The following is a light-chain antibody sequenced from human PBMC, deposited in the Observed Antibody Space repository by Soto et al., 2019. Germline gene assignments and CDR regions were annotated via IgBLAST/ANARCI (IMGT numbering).Light chain of an antibody. CDR3: EQYGTSEII. Sequence: GVTQSPGPLSLSPGERATLSCKCSQSLTNSFIAWYQQKPGQAPRLLIYDTSSRASGIPDRFSGSGSGTDCTLTISSLETEDVAVFYCEQYGTSEIIFCQGTRLEIK. CDR1: QSLTNSF. CDR2: DTS. J-gene: IGKJ5*01. V-gene: IGKV3-20*01.